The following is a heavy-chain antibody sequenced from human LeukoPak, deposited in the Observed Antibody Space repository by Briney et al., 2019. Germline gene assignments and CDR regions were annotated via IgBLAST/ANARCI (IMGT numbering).Heavy chain of an antibody. CDR1: GFTFSGYW. CDR3: ARTDTKSYGSAYMDV. J-gene: IGHJ6*04. Sequence: GGSLRLSCAASGFTFSGYWMSWVRQAPGKGLEWVANIKQDGSEKYYVDSVKGRFTISRDNAKNSLYLQMSSLRAEDTAVYYCARTDTKSYGSAYMDVWGKGTTVTVSS. D-gene: IGHD3-10*01. CDR2: IKQDGSEK. V-gene: IGHV3-7*01.